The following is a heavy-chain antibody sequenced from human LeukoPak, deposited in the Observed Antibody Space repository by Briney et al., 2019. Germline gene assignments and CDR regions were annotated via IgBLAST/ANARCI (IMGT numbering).Heavy chain of an antibody. V-gene: IGHV3-7*01. CDR2: IKKDGSEK. Sequence: GGSLRLSCAASGFTFSSYWMSWVRQAPGKGLEWVANIKKDGSEKYCVDSVKGRFTISRDNAKTSLYLQMNSLRAEDTAVYYCARGGYSGYDPTRFDPWGQGTLVAVSS. D-gene: IGHD5-12*01. CDR3: ARGGYSGYDPTRFDP. CDR1: GFTFSSYW. J-gene: IGHJ5*02.